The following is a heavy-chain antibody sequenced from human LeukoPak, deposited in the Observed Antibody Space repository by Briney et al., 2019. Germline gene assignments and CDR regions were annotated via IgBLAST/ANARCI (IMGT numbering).Heavy chain of an antibody. CDR3: ARVISSSLYYFDY. V-gene: IGHV3-23*01. D-gene: IGHD6-13*01. CDR2: ISGSGDTI. Sequence: PGGSLRLSCAASGFTFSSYAMNWVRQAPGKGLEWVSSISGSGDTIYYADSVKGRFTISRDNSKNTLYLQMNSLRAEDTAVYYCARVISSSLYYFDYWGQGTLVTVSS. J-gene: IGHJ4*02. CDR1: GFTFSSYA.